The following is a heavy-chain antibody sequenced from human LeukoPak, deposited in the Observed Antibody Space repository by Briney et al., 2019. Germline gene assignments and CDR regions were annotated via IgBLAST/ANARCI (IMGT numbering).Heavy chain of an antibody. CDR1: GGSISSSSYY. CDR3: ARGPTYQPIDF. V-gene: IGHV4-39*02. D-gene: IGHD2-2*01. J-gene: IGHJ4*02. Sequence: SETLSLTCTVSGGSISSSSYYWGWIRQPPGTGLEWIASIHYSETTYYNPSLKSRVTISVDTSKNHFSLKLSSVTAADTAVYYCARGPTYQPIDFWGQGTLVTVSS. CDR2: IHYSETT.